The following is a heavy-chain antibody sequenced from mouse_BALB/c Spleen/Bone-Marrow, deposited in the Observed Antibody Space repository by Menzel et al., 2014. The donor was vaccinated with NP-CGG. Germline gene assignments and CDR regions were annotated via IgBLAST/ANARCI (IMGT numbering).Heavy chain of an antibody. J-gene: IGHJ4*01. D-gene: IGHD1-1*01. CDR3: TRFITTGAMDY. CDR1: GFSLSRYS. CDR2: IWGGGST. V-gene: IGHV2-6-4*01. Sequence: VHLVESGPGQVALSQSLSITCTVSGFSLSRYSVHWVRQPPGKGLEWLGVIWGGGSTDYNLGLKSRLSISKDNSKSQVFLKMNSLQTDDTAMYYCTRFITTGAMDYWGQGTSVTVSS.